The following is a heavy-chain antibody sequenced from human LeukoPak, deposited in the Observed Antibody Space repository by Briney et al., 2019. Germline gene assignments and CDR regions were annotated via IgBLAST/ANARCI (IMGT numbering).Heavy chain of an antibody. D-gene: IGHD6-13*01. CDR3: AKDGSSIAAAGSINWFDP. V-gene: IGHV3-30*02. J-gene: IGHJ5*02. Sequence: GGSLRLSCAASGFTFSSYGMHWVRQAPGKGLKWVAFIRYDGSNKYYADSVKGRFTISRDNSKNTLYLQMNSLRAEDTAVYYCAKDGSSIAAAGSINWFDPWGQGTLVTVSS. CDR1: GFTFSSYG. CDR2: IRYDGSNK.